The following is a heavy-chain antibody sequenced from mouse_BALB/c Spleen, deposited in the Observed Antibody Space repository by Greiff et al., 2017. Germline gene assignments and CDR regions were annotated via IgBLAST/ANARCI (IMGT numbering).Heavy chain of an antibody. D-gene: IGHD2-14*01. CDR2: ISSGGSYT. CDR1: GFTFSSYA. CDR3: ARDGDYRYDGSWFAY. V-gene: IGHV5-9-4*01. Sequence: EVKVVESGGGLVKPGGSLKLSCAASGFTFSSYAMSWVRQSPEKRLEWVAEISSGGSYTYYPDTVTGRFTISRDNAKNTLYLEMSSLRSEDTAMYYCARDGDYRYDGSWFAYWGQGTLVTVSA. J-gene: IGHJ3*01.